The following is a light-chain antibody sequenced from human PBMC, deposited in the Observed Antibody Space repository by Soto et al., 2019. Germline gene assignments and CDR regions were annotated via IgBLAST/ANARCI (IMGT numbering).Light chain of an antibody. V-gene: IGLV2-14*01. CDR2: EVT. Sequence: QSALTQPASVSGSPGQSISISCTGTSSDVGIYDYVSWYQHHPGKAPKLMIYEVTNRPSGVSNRFSGSKSGNTVSLTISGLQADDEAHYYCTSFSSDSTPLVFGGGTQLTVL. CDR3: TSFSSDSTPLV. CDR1: SSDVGIYDY. J-gene: IGLJ2*01.